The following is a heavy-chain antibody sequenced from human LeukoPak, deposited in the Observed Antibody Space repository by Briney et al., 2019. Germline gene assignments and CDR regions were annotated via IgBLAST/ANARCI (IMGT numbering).Heavy chain of an antibody. CDR1: GFTFNSYA. CDR3: AKDYESGSYYYFDY. J-gene: IGHJ4*02. Sequence: GGSLRLSCAASGFTFNSYAMSWVRQAPGKGLEWVSAISGSGGSTYYADSVKGRFTISRDNSKSTLYLQMNSLRAEDTAVYYCAKDYESGSYYYFDYWGQGTLVTVSS. V-gene: IGHV3-23*01. CDR2: ISGSGGST. D-gene: IGHD1-26*01.